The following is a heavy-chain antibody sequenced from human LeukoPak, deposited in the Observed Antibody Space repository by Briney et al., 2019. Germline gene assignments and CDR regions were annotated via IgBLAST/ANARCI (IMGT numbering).Heavy chain of an antibody. CDR3: ARDLTGDLYTFFDY. D-gene: IGHD3-16*02. CDR1: GYTFTGYH. V-gene: IGHV1-2*02. Sequence: ASLKVSCKTTGYTFTGYHLHWVRQAPGQGLEWMAWIQSDSGDTNYAQKFQGRVTVTRDKFTRTSYIEVDRLSSDDTAVYYCARDLTGDLYTFFDYWGQGTLVSVS. CDR2: IQSDSGDT. J-gene: IGHJ4*02.